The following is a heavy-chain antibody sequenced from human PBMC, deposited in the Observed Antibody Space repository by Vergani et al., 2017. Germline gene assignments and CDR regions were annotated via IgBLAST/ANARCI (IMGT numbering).Heavy chain of an antibody. CDR1: GFTFSSYG. Sequence: QVQLVESGGGVVQPGRSLRLSCAASGFTFSSYGMHWVRQAPGKGLEVVAVISDDGSNKYYADPVKGRFTISRDNSKKTLYLQMNSLRAEDTPVYYCAKFSDSSGYYYDSHYFDYWGQGTLVTVSS. D-gene: IGHD3-22*01. CDR2: ISDDGSNK. V-gene: IGHV3-30*18. CDR3: AKFSDSSGYYYDSHYFDY. J-gene: IGHJ4*02.